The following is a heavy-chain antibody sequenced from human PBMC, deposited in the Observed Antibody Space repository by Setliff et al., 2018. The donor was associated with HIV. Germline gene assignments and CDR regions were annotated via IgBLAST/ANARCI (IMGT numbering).Heavy chain of an antibody. Sequence: SETLSLTCVVSGYSISSNDWWGWIRQPPGKGLEWIGSIYYSGSTNYNPSLKSRVTISVDTSKNQFSLKLSSVTAADTAVYYCARMRGRAVLSYYFDHWGQGRLVTVSS. D-gene: IGHD6-19*01. CDR2: IYYSGST. J-gene: IGHJ4*02. CDR3: ARMRGRAVLSYYFDH. V-gene: IGHV4-38-2*01. CDR1: GYSISSNDW.